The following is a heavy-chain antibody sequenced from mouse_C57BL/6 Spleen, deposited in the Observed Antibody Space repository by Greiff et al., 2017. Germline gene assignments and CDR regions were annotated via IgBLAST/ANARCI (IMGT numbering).Heavy chain of an antibody. Sequence: VQLQQSGPELVKPGASVKISCKASGYSFTGYYMHWVKQSSEKSLEWIGEINPSTGGTSYNQKFKGKATLTVEKSSSTAYMQLKSLTSEDSAVYYCARWGGGYGEYYFDYWGQGTTLTVSS. J-gene: IGHJ2*01. V-gene: IGHV1-43*01. CDR2: INPSTGGT. D-gene: IGHD2-2*01. CDR3: ARWGGGYGEYYFDY. CDR1: GYSFTGYY.